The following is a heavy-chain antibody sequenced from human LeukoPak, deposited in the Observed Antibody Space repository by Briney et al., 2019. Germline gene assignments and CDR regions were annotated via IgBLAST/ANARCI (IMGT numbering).Heavy chain of an antibody. CDR1: GFSASNNY. D-gene: IGHD1-14*01. Sequence: GGSLRLSCAASGFSASNNYVSWVRQAPGKGLEWISAVYSGGDTYYIESVKGRFTISRDNSKNTIHLQMNGLTPEDTAMYYCARDSTGASVWGKGTTVTVSS. CDR3: ARDSTGASV. CDR2: VYSGGDT. J-gene: IGHJ6*04. V-gene: IGHV3-53*01.